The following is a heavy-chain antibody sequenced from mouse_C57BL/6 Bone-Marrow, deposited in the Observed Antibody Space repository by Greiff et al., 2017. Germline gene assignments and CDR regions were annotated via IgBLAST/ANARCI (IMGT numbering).Heavy chain of an antibody. J-gene: IGHJ3*01. Sequence: QVQLKQSGPELVKPGASVKISCKASGYAFSSSWMNWVKQRPGKGLEWIGRIYPGDGDTNYNGKVKGKATLTADKSSSTAYMQLSSLTSEDSAVYFCARGGYDAWFADWGQGTLVTVSA. CDR1: GYAFSSSW. D-gene: IGHD2-2*01. CDR2: IYPGDGDT. CDR3: ARGGYDAWFAD. V-gene: IGHV1-82*01.